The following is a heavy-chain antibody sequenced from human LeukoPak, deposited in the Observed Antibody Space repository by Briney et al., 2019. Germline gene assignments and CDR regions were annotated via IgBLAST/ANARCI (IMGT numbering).Heavy chain of an antibody. CDR1: GFTFSSYA. CDR3: AKGNGGYYYDSSGYRDGYFDY. CDR2: VSGSGGST. J-gene: IGHJ4*02. D-gene: IGHD3-22*01. V-gene: IGHV3-23*01. Sequence: GGSLRLSCAASGFTFSSYAMNWVRQAPGKGLEWVSAVSGSGGSTYYADSVQGRFTLSRDNSKNTLFLQMNSLRADDTAVYYCAKGNGGYYYDSSGYRDGYFDYWGQGALVTVTS.